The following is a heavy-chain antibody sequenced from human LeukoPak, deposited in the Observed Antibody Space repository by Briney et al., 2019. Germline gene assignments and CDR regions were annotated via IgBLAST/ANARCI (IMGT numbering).Heavy chain of an antibody. V-gene: IGHV4-39*01. CDR2: IYYSGTT. J-gene: IGHJ6*03. CDR1: GGSISSSSYY. Sequence: SETLSLTCTVTGGSISSSSYYWGWIRQPPVKGLEWIGSIYYSGTTYYNPSLESRVTISEDTSKNQFSLMLRSVTAADTAVYFCARQASDYFYCYMDVWGKGTTVTVSS. CDR3: ARQASDYFYCYMDV.